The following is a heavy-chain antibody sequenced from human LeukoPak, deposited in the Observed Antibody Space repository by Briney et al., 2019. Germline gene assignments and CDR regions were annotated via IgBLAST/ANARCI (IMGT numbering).Heavy chain of an antibody. Sequence: PGGSLRLSCAASGLTFSAYYMSWIRQAPGKGLEWVSYISSSGSTIYYADSVKGRFTISRDNAKNSLYLQMNSLRAEDTAVYYCARVGYSGSYYFDYWGQGTLVTVSS. D-gene: IGHD1-26*01. J-gene: IGHJ4*02. CDR3: ARVGYSGSYYFDY. CDR2: ISSSGSTI. CDR1: GLTFSAYY. V-gene: IGHV3-11*01.